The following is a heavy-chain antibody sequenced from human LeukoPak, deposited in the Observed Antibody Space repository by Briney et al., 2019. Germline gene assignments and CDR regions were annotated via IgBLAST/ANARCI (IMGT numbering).Heavy chain of an antibody. V-gene: IGHV3-74*01. J-gene: IGHJ4*02. CDR3: ARPGDYDISGYPGL. CDR1: GITFRTNW. Sequence: GGSLRLSCAASGITFRTNWMHWVRQAPGKGLVWVSRINPDGTITNYADSVKGRFTISRDNAKNSLYLQMNSLRDEDTAVYYCARPGDYDISGYPGLWGQGTLVTVSS. D-gene: IGHD3-22*01. CDR2: INPDGTIT.